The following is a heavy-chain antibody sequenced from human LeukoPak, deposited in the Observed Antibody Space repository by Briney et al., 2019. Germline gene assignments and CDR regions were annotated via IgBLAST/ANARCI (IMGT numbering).Heavy chain of an antibody. Sequence: PGGSLRLSCAASGFTFSSYWMSWVRQAPGKGLEWVANIKQDGSEKYYVDSVKGRFTISRDNAKNSLYLQMNSLRAEDTAVYYCAGERQYSSGWYGFDYWGQGTLVTVSS. CDR1: GFTFSSYW. V-gene: IGHV3-7*01. CDR3: AGERQYSSGWYGFDY. J-gene: IGHJ4*02. D-gene: IGHD6-19*01. CDR2: IKQDGSEK.